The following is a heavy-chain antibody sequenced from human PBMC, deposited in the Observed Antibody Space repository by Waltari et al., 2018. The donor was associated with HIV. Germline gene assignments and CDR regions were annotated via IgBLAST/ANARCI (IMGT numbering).Heavy chain of an antibody. CDR2: ISGSGGST. J-gene: IGHJ5*02. CDR3: AKDEVVVVPAFGWFDP. V-gene: IGHV3-23*01. Sequence: EVQLLESGGGLVQPGGSLTLSCAASGFTFSSHAMSWLRQAPGKGLGWVSAISGSGGSTYYADSVEGRFTISRDNSKNTLYLQMNSLRAEDTAVYYCAKDEVVVVPAFGWFDPWGQGTLVTVSS. D-gene: IGHD2-2*01. CDR1: GFTFSSHA.